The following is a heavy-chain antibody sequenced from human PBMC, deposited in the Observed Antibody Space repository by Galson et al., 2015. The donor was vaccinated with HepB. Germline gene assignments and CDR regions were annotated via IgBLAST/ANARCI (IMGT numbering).Heavy chain of an antibody. D-gene: IGHD2-15*01. Sequence: SVKVSCKASGGTFSSYAISWVRQAPGQGLEWMGGIIPIFGTANYAQKFQGRVTITADESTSTAYMELSSLRSEDTAVYCCARGPDCSGGSCYPNAPFDYWGQGTLVTVSS. J-gene: IGHJ4*02. V-gene: IGHV1-69*13. CDR1: GGTFSSYA. CDR2: IIPIFGTA. CDR3: ARGPDCSGGSCYPNAPFDY.